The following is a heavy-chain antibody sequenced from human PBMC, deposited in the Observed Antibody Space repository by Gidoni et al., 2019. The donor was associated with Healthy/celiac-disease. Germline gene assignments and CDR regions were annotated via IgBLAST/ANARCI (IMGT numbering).Heavy chain of an antibody. J-gene: IGHJ3*02. CDR2: IYYSGST. CDR1: GGSISSSSYY. D-gene: IGHD2-15*01. CDR3: ARRGRGLYCSGGSCPRDAFDI. V-gene: IGHV4-39*01. Sequence: QLQLQESGPGLVKPSETLSLTCTVSGGSISSSSYYWGWIRQPPGKGLEWIGSIYYSGSTYYNPSLKSRVTISVDTSKNQFSLKLSSVTAADTAVYYCARRGRGLYCSGGSCPRDAFDIWGQGTMVTVSS.